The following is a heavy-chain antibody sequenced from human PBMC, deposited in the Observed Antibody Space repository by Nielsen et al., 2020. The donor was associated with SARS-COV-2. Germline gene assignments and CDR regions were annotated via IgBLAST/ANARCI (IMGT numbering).Heavy chain of an antibody. J-gene: IGHJ6*03. D-gene: IGHD3-10*01. Sequence: ASVKVSCKASGYTYSRYGISWLRQAPGQGLEWMGWISADDGDTKYAQKVKGRMTMTIDTSASTAYMDLTSLTSDDTAVYYCAATFTYYYGSGTSFSRSRYYYYMDAWARGPPSPSP. V-gene: IGHV1-18*04. CDR3: AATFTYYYGSGTSFSRSRYYYYMDA. CDR1: GYTYSRYG. CDR2: ISADDGDT.